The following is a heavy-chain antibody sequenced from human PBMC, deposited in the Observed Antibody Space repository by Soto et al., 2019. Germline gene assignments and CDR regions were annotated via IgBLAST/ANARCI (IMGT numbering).Heavy chain of an antibody. V-gene: IGHV3-23*01. CDR2: ITVRGDGT. J-gene: IGHJ4*02. CDR3: VKSRAGDFDY. D-gene: IGHD6-19*01. Sequence: EVQLLESGGDLVQPGGSLRLSCAASGFAFSSSVMGWVRQAPGKGLEWVSTITVRGDGTFYADSVKGRFSISRDNSENTLSLQMNSLRPDDTATYYCVKSRAGDFDYWGQATLVTVSS. CDR1: GFAFSSSV.